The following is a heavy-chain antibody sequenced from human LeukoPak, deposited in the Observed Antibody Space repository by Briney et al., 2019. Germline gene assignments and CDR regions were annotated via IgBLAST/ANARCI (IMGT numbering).Heavy chain of an antibody. V-gene: IGHV3-23*01. CDR1: GFSFSNYW. D-gene: IGHD3-10*01. CDR3: AKDYLGLWFGEFMTKEY. J-gene: IGHJ4*02. CDR2: ISGSGGST. Sequence: GGSLRLSCAASGFSFSNYWMHWVRQAPGKGLEWVSAISGSGGSTYYADSVKGRFTISRDNSKNTLYLQMNSLRAEDTAVYYCAKDYLGLWFGEFMTKEYWGQGTLVTVSS.